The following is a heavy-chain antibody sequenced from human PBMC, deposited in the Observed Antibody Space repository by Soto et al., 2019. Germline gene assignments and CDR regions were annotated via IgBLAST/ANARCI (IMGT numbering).Heavy chain of an antibody. J-gene: IGHJ4*02. D-gene: IGHD3-22*01. V-gene: IGHV3-33*01. CDR1: GFTFSSYG. CDR2: IYYDGSNK. Sequence: QVQLVESGGGVVQPGRSLRLSCAVSGFTFSSYGMNWVRQAPGKGLEWVAAIYYDGSNKYYADSVRGRFTISRDKFKNTLYLHMNSLRAEDTAVYYCARDSKDDSSGYYAVFDYWGQGTMVTVSS. CDR3: ARDSKDDSSGYYAVFDY.